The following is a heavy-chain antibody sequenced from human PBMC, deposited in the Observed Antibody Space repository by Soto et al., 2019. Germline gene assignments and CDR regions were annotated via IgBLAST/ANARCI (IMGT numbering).Heavy chain of an antibody. Sequence: ASVKVSCKVSGYIFTNYGFSWVRQAPGQGLEWMGWINPYNGNTKYAQKMQGRVTMTTDTPTSTAYMEMRSLRSDDTAVYYCAREGGVSPRPFIDYWGQGTLVTVSS. CDR3: AREGGVSPRPFIDY. D-gene: IGHD6-6*01. CDR1: GYIFTNYG. CDR2: INPYNGNT. V-gene: IGHV1-18*01. J-gene: IGHJ4*02.